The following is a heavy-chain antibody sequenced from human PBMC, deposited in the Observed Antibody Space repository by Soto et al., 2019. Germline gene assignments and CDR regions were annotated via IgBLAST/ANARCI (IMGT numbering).Heavy chain of an antibody. CDR3: ARVCTGGSCYQFDS. D-gene: IGHD2-15*01. J-gene: IGHJ4*02. V-gene: IGHV3-74*01. CDR2: INGDGSNT. CDR1: GFTFSSYW. Sequence: EVHLVESGGGLVQPGGSLSLSCAASGFTFSSYWMHWVRQAPGKGLVWVSRINGDGSNTNYADSVKGRFTISRDNAKNTLYRQMNSLRADDTAVYYCARVCTGGSCYQFDSWGQGTLVTVSS.